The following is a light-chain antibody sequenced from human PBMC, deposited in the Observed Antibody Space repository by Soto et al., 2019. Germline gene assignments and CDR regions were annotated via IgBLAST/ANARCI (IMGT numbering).Light chain of an antibody. V-gene: IGKV1-33*01. CDR2: DAS. J-gene: IGKJ2*02. CDR1: QDITNY. Sequence: IPMTQSPSSLSASVGDRVTITCQASQDITNYLIWYQQKPGKAPKVLIYDASSLGTGVSSRFSGSGSGTHFTHTISSLQPEDIATYYCQQFDSVPCTFGQGTKLEIK. CDR3: QQFDSVPCT.